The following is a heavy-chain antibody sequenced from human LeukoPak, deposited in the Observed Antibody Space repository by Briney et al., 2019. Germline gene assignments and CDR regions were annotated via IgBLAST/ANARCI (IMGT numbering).Heavy chain of an antibody. Sequence: ASVTVSFTSSGYTFTCYYIHWVRQAPGQGLEWMGWINPNSGGTNYAQKFQGRVTMTRDTSISTAYMELSRLRSDDTAVYYCARDREWYYDIVTCYYGVGAFDIWGQGTMVTVSS. D-gene: IGHD3-9*01. CDR3: ARDREWYYDIVTCYYGVGAFDI. CDR1: GYTFTCYY. CDR2: INPNSGGT. V-gene: IGHV1-2*02. J-gene: IGHJ3*02.